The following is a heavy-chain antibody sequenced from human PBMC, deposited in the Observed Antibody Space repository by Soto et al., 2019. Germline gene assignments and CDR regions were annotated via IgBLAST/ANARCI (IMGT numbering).Heavy chain of an antibody. V-gene: IGHV3-66*01. CDR2: IYSGGSA. CDR3: AKDREYDYVWGSYSHGMDV. CDR1: GFTFSDYY. Sequence: PGGSLRLSCAASGFTFSDYYMAWIRQAPGKGLEWVSVIYSGGSAYYADSVKGRFTISRDNSKNTLYLQMNSLRAEDTAVYYCAKDREYDYVWGSYSHGMDVWGQGTTVTVS. J-gene: IGHJ6*02. D-gene: IGHD3-16*01.